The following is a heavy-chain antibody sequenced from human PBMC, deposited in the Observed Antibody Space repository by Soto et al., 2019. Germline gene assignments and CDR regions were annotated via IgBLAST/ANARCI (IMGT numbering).Heavy chain of an antibody. CDR3: ARRYGSCFDY. CDR1: GGAISSYY. CDR2: IYYSGST. V-gene: IGHV4-59*08. Sequence: QVQLQESGPGLVKPSETLSLTCTVSGGAISSYYWSWIRQPPGKGLEWIGYIYYSGSTNYTPSLKSRVTRSVDTSKNRFSLKLISVTAADTAVYYCARRYGSCFDYWGQGTLVTVSS. D-gene: IGHD5-18*01. J-gene: IGHJ4*02.